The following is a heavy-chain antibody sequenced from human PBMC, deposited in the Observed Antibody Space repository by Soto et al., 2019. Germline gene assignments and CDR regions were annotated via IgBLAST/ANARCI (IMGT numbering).Heavy chain of an antibody. J-gene: IGHJ5*02. D-gene: IGHD2-21*02. CDR2: IYPGDSDN. CDR3: ARVVTAMTGWFDP. CDR1: GYCFTSYW. Sequence: GYFLKISCQGSGYCFTSYWTGWGRQMPVKGLEWMGIIYPGDSDNRYSPSFQGQVTISADKSISTAYLQWSSLKASDTAMYYCARVVTAMTGWFDPWGQGTLVTVSS. V-gene: IGHV5-51*01.